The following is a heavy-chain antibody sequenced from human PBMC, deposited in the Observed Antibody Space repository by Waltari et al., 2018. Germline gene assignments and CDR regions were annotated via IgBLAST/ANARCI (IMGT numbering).Heavy chain of an antibody. CDR1: GGSLLGYY. CDR3: VRLEDCTGPGGNCYSGAPFAVDV. D-gene: IGHD2-8*02. Sequence: QVHLQQWGAGLLRPSETLSLICAVYGGSLLGYYWGWIRQPPGKGLEWIGEINHSPNTNYNPSLRSRVHMSMDTSQNQFSLQLTSVTAADTGVYYCVRLEDCTGPGGNCYSGAPFAVDVWGQGTTVTVPS. J-gene: IGHJ6*02. V-gene: IGHV4-34*01. CDR2: INHSPNT.